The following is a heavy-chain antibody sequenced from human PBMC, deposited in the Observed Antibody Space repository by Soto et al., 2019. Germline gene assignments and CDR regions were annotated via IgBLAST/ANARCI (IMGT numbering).Heavy chain of an antibody. J-gene: IGHJ6*02. D-gene: IGHD2-2*02. CDR2: LSYDGSNK. V-gene: IGHV3-30-3*01. Sequence: GGSLRLSCAASGFTFSSYAMHWVRQAPGKGLEWVAVLSYDGSNKYYADSVKGRFTISRDNSKNTLYLQMNSLRAEDTAVYYCAKDDVDCSSTSCYTPLYYYYGMDVWGQGTTVTVSS. CDR3: AKDDVDCSSTSCYTPLYYYYGMDV. CDR1: GFTFSSYA.